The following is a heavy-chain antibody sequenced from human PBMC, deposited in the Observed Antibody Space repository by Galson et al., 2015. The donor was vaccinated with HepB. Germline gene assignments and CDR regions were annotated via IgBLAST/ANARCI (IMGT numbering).Heavy chain of an antibody. CDR2: ISSNGGST. D-gene: IGHD6-19*01. CDR1: GFTFSSYA. J-gene: IGHJ6*02. Sequence: SLRLSCAASGFTFSSYAMHWVRQAPGKGLEYVSAISSNGGSTYYANSVKGRFTISRDNSKNTLYLQMGSLRAEDMAVYYCASLPVAGLSNYYGMDVWGQGTTVTVSS. CDR3: ASLPVAGLSNYYGMDV. V-gene: IGHV3-64*01.